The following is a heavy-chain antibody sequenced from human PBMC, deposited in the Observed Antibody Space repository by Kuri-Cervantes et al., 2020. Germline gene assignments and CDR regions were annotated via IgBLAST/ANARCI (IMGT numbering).Heavy chain of an antibody. V-gene: IGHV3-33*08. D-gene: IGHD3-9*01. CDR3: ARVADYDILTGYFGPRSFDY. Sequence: GGSLRLSCAASGFTVSSNYMSWVRQAPGKGLEWVAVIWYDGSNKYYAESVKGRFTISRDNSKNTLYLQMNSLRAEDTAVYYCARVADYDILTGYFGPRSFDYWGQGTLVTVSS. J-gene: IGHJ4*02. CDR1: GFTVSSNY. CDR2: IWYDGSNK.